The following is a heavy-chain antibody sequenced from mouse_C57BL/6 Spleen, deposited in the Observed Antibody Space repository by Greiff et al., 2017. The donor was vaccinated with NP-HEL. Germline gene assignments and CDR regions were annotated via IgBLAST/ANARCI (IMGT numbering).Heavy chain of an antibody. J-gene: IGHJ4*01. Sequence: VQRVESGAELARPGASVKMSCKASGYTFTSYTMHWVKQRPGQGLEWIGYINPSSGYTKYNQKFKDKATLTADKSSSTAYMQLSSLTSEDSAVYYCAREEGRGAMDYWGQGTSVTVSS. CDR2: INPSSGYT. CDR3: AREEGRGAMDY. V-gene: IGHV1-4*01. CDR1: GYTFTSYT.